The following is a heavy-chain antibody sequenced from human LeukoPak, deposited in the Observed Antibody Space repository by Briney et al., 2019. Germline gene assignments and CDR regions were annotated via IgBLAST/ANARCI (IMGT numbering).Heavy chain of an antibody. CDR3: ALINSDRPPYPPFDY. D-gene: IGHD1-26*01. J-gene: IGHJ4*02. CDR1: GFTFSSYG. CDR2: ISYDGSNK. V-gene: IGHV3-30*03. Sequence: PGGSLRLSCAASGFTFSSYGMHWVRQAPGKGLEWVAVISYDGSNKYYADSVKGRFTISRDNSKNTLYLQMNSLRAEDTAVYYCALINSDRPPYPPFDYWGQGTLVTVSS.